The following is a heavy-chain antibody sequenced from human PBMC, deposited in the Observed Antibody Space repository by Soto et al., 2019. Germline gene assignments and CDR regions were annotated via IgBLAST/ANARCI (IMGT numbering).Heavy chain of an antibody. V-gene: IGHV4-59*08. CDR2: IYSSGST. CDR3: ARQAVGNYYYYGVDV. J-gene: IGHJ6*02. CDR1: GGSISGYS. D-gene: IGHD2-15*01. Sequence: QVQLQESGPGLVKPSETLSLTCTVSGGSISGYSWNWIRQPPGKGLEWIGHIYSSGSTNHNPSLKSRVTISVDTSKNQISLKLSSVTAADTAVYFCARQAVGNYYYYGVDVWGQGTTV.